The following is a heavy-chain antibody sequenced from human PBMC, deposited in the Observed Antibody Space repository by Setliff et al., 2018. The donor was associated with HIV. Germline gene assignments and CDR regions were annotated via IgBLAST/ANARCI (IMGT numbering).Heavy chain of an antibody. CDR2: IDHTGST. J-gene: IGHJ1*01. CDR1: GGSFSGYY. V-gene: IGHV4-34*10. Sequence: SETLSLTCAVYGGSFSGYYWSWIRQPPGKGLEWLGEIDHTGSTNYNLSLKSRITMSADPSKNQFSLKVRSVIAADTAVYYCARHHNTMVRGVAYFQHWGQGTLVTVSS. D-gene: IGHD3-10*01. CDR3: ARHHNTMVRGVAYFQH.